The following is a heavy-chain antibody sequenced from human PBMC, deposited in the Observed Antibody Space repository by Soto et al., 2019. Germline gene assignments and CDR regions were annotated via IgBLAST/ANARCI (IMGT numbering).Heavy chain of an antibody. D-gene: IGHD6-13*01. CDR1: GGSISSSSYY. V-gene: IGHV4-39*01. CDR2: IYYSGST. J-gene: IGHJ4*02. Sequence: SETLSLTCTVSGGSISSSSYYWGWIRQPPGKGLEWIGSIYYSGSTYYNPSLKSRVTISVDTSKNQFSLKLRSVTAADTAVYYCARGDSSSWYLDYWGQGTLVSVSS. CDR3: ARGDSSSWYLDY.